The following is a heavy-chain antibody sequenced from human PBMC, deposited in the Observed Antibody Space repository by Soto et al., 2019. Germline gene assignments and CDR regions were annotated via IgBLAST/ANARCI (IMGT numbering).Heavy chain of an antibody. D-gene: IGHD1-7*01. V-gene: IGHV5-51*01. CDR3: ARLKLELSYYYYMDV. CDR2: IYPGDSDT. CDR1: GYSFTSYW. Sequence: GESLKISCKGSGYSFTSYWIGWVRQMPWKGLEWMGIIYPGDSDTRYSPSFQGQVTISADKSISTAYLQWSSLKASDTAMYYCARLKLELSYYYYMDVWGKGTTVTVSS. J-gene: IGHJ6*03.